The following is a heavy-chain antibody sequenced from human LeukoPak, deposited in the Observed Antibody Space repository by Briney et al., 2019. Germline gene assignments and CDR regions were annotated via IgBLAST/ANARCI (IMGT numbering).Heavy chain of an antibody. CDR3: ARSPYYDILTGSRGTFDY. CDR1: GVSFSTSGVG. D-gene: IGHD3-9*01. Sequence: SGPTLVNPTQTLTLTCTFSGVSFSTSGVGVGWIRQPPGKALVWLAAISWDEDKRYRPSLKRRLTITKDTSKNQVVLTMTNMDPVDTATYYCARSPYYDILTGSRGTFDYWGRGILVTVSS. CDR2: ISWDEDK. V-gene: IGHV2-5*02. J-gene: IGHJ4*02.